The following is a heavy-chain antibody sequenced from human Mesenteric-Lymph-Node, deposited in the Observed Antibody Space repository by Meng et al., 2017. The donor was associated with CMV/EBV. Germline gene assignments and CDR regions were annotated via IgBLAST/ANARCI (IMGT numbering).Heavy chain of an antibody. Sequence: GGSLRLSCAASGFRVSTYAMSWVRQAPGKGLEWVSSISGSDGSTYYADSVKGRFTISSDNSKTTLYLQMNSLRAKDTAIYYCAKEVTLFGVVTHFDYWGQGTLVTVSS. J-gene: IGHJ4*02. CDR2: ISGSDGST. CDR1: GFRVSTYA. D-gene: IGHD3-3*01. CDR3: AKEVTLFGVVTHFDY. V-gene: IGHV3-23*01.